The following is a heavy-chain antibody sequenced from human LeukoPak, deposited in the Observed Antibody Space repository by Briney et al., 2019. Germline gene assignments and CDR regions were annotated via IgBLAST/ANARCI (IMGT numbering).Heavy chain of an antibody. Sequence: ASVKVSFKASGGTFSIYAISWVRQAPGQGLEWMGGIIPTFGTANYAQKFQGRVTITADKSTSTAYMELSSLRSEDTAVYYCARDRGSGSYDNWFDPWGQETLVTVSS. CDR2: IIPTFGTA. D-gene: IGHD3-10*01. CDR3: ARDRGSGSYDNWFDP. CDR1: GGTFSIYA. V-gene: IGHV1-69*06. J-gene: IGHJ5*02.